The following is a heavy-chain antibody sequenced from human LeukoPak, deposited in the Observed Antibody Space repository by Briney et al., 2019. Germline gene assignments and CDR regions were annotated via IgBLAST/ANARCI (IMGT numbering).Heavy chain of an antibody. CDR1: GGSISSYY. V-gene: IGHV4-59*01. J-gene: IGHJ4*02. Sequence: PSETLSLTCTVSGGSISSYYWSWIRQPPGKGLEWIGYIYYSGSTNYNPSLKSRVTISVDTSKNQFSLKLSSVTAADTAVYYCARAKQYYDILTGYSGAFDYWGQGTLVTVSS. CDR2: IYYSGST. CDR3: ARAKQYYDILTGYSGAFDY. D-gene: IGHD3-9*01.